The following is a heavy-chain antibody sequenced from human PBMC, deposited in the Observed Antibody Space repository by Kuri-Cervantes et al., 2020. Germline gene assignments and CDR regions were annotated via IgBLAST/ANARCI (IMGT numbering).Heavy chain of an antibody. CDR2: INPSGGST. J-gene: IGHJ6*02. V-gene: IGHV1-46*01. Sequence: ASVKVSCKASGYTFTSYYMHWVRQAPGQGLEWMGIINPSGGSTSYAQKFQGRVTMTRDTSTSTVYMELSSLRSEDTAVYYCAREREYQGYCSGGSCYSLGYGMDVWGQGTTVTVSS. CDR3: AREREYQGYCSGGSCYSLGYGMDV. CDR1: GYTFTSYY. D-gene: IGHD2-15*01.